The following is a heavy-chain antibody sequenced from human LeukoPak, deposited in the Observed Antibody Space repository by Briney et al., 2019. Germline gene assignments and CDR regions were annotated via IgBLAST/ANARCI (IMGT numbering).Heavy chain of an antibody. CDR1: GFTFSNYW. CDR3: ARDIATTPVY. D-gene: IGHD2-15*01. Sequence: GGSLRLSCAASGFTFSNYWMHWVRHAPGQGLVWVSRISNDGSDTTYADSVKGRFTISRDNAKSTVYLQMNSLRAEDTAVYYCARDIATTPVYWGQGTLVTVSS. V-gene: IGHV3-74*01. CDR2: ISNDGSDT. J-gene: IGHJ4*02.